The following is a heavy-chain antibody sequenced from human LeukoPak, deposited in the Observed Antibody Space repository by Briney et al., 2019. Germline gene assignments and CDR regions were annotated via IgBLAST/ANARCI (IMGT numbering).Heavy chain of an antibody. D-gene: IGHD5-18*01. CDR2: IYYSGST. CDR1: GGSISSGGYY. CDR3: AREGGYSYGEYYFDY. V-gene: IGHV4-31*03. Sequence: SQTLSLTCTVSGGSISSGGYYWSWIRQHPGEGLEWIGYIYYSGSTYYNPSLKSRVTISVDTSKNQFSLKLSSVTAADTAVYYCAREGGYSYGEYYFDYWGQGTLVTVSS. J-gene: IGHJ4*02.